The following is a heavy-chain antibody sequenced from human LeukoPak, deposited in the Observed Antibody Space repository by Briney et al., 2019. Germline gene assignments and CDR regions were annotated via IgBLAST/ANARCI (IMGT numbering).Heavy chain of an antibody. Sequence: SQTLSLTCAISGDRVSSNSAVWNWIRQSPSRGLEWLGRTYYRSEWYNDYAVSVKSRITINPDTSKNQFSLQLNSVTPEDTAVYYCARDSKTAMLGWRHFDYWGQGTLVTVSS. CDR1: GDRVSSNSAV. CDR3: ARDSKTAMLGWRHFDY. V-gene: IGHV6-1*01. D-gene: IGHD5-18*01. J-gene: IGHJ4*02. CDR2: TYYRSEWYN.